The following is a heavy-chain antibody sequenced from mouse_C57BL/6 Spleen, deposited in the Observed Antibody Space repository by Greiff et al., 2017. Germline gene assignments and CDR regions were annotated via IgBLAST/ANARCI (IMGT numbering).Heavy chain of an antibody. J-gene: IGHJ2*01. CDR3: TDKGY. CDR2: IRLKSDNYAT. CDR1: GFTFSNYW. Sequence: EVKVEESGGGLVQPGGSMKLSCVASGFTFSNYWMNWVRQSPEKGLEWVAQIRLKSDNYATHYAESVKGRFTISRDDSKSSVYLQMNNLRADDTGMYYCTDKGYWGQGTTLTVSS. V-gene: IGHV6-3*01.